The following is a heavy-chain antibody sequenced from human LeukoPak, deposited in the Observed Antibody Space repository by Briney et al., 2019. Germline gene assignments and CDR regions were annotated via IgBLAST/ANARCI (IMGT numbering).Heavy chain of an antibody. V-gene: IGHV4-34*01. CDR2: INHSGST. Sequence: PSETLSLTCAVYGGSFSGYYWSWIRQPPGKGLEWIGEINHSGSTNYNPSLKSRVTISVDKSKNQFSLKLSSVTAADTAMYYCAREAYDVLTSDWLDPWGQGTLVTVSS. CDR1: GGSFSGYY. J-gene: IGHJ5*02. CDR3: AREAYDVLTSDWLDP. D-gene: IGHD3-9*01.